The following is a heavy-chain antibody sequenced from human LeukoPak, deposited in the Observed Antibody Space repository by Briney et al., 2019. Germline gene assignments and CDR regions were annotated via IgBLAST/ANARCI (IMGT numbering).Heavy chain of an antibody. CDR2: ISSSGSTI. CDR1: GFTFSSYE. Sequence: GGSLRLSCAASGFTFSSYEMNWVRQAPGKGLEWVSDISSSGSTIYYADSVKGRFTISRDNAKNSLYPQMNSLRAEDTAVYYCARARHPGYDSSGYVDYWGQGTLVTVSS. V-gene: IGHV3-48*03. CDR3: ARARHPGYDSSGYVDY. J-gene: IGHJ4*02. D-gene: IGHD3-22*01.